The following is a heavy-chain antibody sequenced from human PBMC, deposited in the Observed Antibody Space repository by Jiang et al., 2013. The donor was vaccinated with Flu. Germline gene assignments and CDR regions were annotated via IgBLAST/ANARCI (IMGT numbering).Heavy chain of an antibody. CDR1: GYTFTGYY. Sequence: GAEVKKPGASVKVSCKASGYTFTGYYMHWVRQAPGQGLEWMGWINPNSGGTNYAQKFQGRVTMTRDTSISTAYMELSRLRSDDTAVYYCARAERYCSSTSCYVDYYYYGMDVWGQGTTVTVSS. CDR3: ARAERYCSSTSCYVDYYYYGMDV. V-gene: IGHV1-2*02. J-gene: IGHJ6*02. CDR2: INPNSGGT. D-gene: IGHD2-2*01.